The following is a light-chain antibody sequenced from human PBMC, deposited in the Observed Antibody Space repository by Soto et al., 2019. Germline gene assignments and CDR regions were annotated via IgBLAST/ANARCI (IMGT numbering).Light chain of an antibody. CDR3: QQYGSS. CDR1: QSVSSSY. J-gene: IGKJ3*01. CDR2: GAS. Sequence: EIVLTQSPGTLSLSPGERATLSCRASQSVSSSYLACYQQKPGQAPRLLIYGASSRATGIPDRFSGSGSGTDFTLTISRLEPEDFAVYYCQQYGSSFGPGTKVDIK. V-gene: IGKV3-20*01.